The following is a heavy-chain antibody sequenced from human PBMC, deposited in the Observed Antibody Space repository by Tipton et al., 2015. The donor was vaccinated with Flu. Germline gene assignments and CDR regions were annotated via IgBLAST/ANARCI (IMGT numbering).Heavy chain of an antibody. CDR1: GESFSSYY. D-gene: IGHD3-10*01. V-gene: IGHV4-34*01. J-gene: IGHJ4*02. CDR2: INHSGTT. CDR3: VRSPY. Sequence: TLSLTCAVYGESFSSYYWSWVRQPPGKGLEWIGEINHSGTTNYNPSLKSRVTISSDTSKSQFSLRLSSVTAADTAVYYCVRSPYWGQGTLVTVSS.